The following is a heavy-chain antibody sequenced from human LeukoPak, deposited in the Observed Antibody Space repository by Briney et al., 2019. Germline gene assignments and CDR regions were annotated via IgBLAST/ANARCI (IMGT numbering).Heavy chain of an antibody. D-gene: IGHD3-10*01. CDR2: INWNGGST. V-gene: IGHV3-20*01. CDR3: ARGAWFGELAGWFDP. Sequence: GGSLRLSCAASGFTFDDYGMSWVRHAPGKGLELVSGINWNGGSTGYADSVKGRFTISRDNAKNSLYLQMNSLRAEDTAVYHCARGAWFGELAGWFDPWGQGTLVTVSS. J-gene: IGHJ5*02. CDR1: GFTFDDYG.